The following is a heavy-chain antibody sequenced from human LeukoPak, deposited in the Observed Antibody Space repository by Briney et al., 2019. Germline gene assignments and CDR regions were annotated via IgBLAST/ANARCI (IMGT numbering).Heavy chain of an antibody. CDR3: ARSGYCSSTSCLNWFDP. CDR1: GFTFSSYS. J-gene: IGHJ5*02. Sequence: PGGSLRLSCAASGFTFSSYSMNWVRQAPGKGLEWVSSISSSSYIYYADSVKGRFTISRDNAKNSLYLQMNSLRAEDTAVYYCARSGYCSSTSCLNWFDPWGQGTLVTVSS. D-gene: IGHD2-2*01. V-gene: IGHV3-21*01. CDR2: ISSSSYI.